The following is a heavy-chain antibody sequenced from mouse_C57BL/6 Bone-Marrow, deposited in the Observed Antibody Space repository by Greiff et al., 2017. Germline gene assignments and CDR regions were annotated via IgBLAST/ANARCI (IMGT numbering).Heavy chain of an antibody. D-gene: IGHD1-1*01. J-gene: IGHJ1*03. CDR1: GFSLTSYA. V-gene: IGHV2-9-1*01. CDR3: ATNYYGSSYWYFDV. Sequence: VKLQESGPGLVAPSQSLSITCTVSGFSLTSYAISWVRQPPGQGLEWLGVIWTGGGTNYNSALKSRLSISKDNSKSQVFLKMNSLQTADTARYYCATNYYGSSYWYFDVWGTGTTVTVSS. CDR2: IWTGGGT.